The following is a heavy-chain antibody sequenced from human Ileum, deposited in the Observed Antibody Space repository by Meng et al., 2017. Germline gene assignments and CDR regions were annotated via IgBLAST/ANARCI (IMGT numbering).Heavy chain of an antibody. CDR2: IYHSGLV. Sequence: QVQLPDSGPGLVKPSGTLSLTCAVPGDSISTTNWWNWVRQPPGEGLEWIGEIYHSGLVNYNLSLKSRVTLSIDKSKNQFSLKLISVTAADTGVYYCAANSGKKMHSWGQGTLVTVSS. D-gene: IGHD4-23*01. V-gene: IGHV4-4*02. CDR1: GDSISTTNW. J-gene: IGHJ4*02. CDR3: AANSGKKMHS.